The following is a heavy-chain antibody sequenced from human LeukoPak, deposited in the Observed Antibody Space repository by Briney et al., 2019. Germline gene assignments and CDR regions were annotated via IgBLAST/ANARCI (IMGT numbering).Heavy chain of an antibody. V-gene: IGHV1-46*01. CDR1: GYTFTNYY. J-gene: IGHJ3*02. CDR2: ISPSGSST. CDR3: ARGSSRSPRDAFDI. Sequence: ASVKVSCKASGYTFTNYYMHWVRQAPGQGLEWMGIISPSGSSTTYAQKFQGRVTMTRDMSTTTVYMELSSLRSEDTAVYYCARGSSRSPRDAFDIWGQGTMVSVSS.